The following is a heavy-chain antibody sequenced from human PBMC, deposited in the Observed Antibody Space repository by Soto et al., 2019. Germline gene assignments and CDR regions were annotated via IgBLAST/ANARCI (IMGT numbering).Heavy chain of an antibody. J-gene: IGHJ4*02. CDR1: GYTFTSYG. V-gene: IGHV1-18*04. CDR2: ISAYNGNT. CDR3: ARDWRLVVITSPFDY. D-gene: IGHD3-22*01. Sequence: QVQLVQSGAEVKKPGASVKVSCKASGYTFTSYGISWVRQAPGQGLEWMGWISAYNGNTNYAQKLQGRVTMTTDTSTSTAYMELRRLRSDDTAVYYGARDWRLVVITSPFDYWGQGTMVTVSS.